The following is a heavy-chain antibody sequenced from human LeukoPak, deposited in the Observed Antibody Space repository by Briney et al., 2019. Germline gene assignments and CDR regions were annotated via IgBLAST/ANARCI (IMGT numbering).Heavy chain of an antibody. V-gene: IGHV3-30-3*01. CDR3: ARGRGGIYGSGSYLVY. J-gene: IGHJ4*02. CDR1: GFTFSSYA. CDR2: ISYDGSNK. D-gene: IGHD3-10*01. Sequence: GGSLRLSCAASGFTFSSYAMHWVRQAPGKGLEWVAVISYDGSNKYYADSVKGRFTISRDNSKNTLYLQMNSLRAEDTAVYYCARGRGGIYGSGSYLVYWGQGTLVTVSS.